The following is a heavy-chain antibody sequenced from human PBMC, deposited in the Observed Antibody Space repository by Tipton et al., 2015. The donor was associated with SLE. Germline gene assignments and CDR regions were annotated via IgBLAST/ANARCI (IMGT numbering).Heavy chain of an antibody. CDR3: ARGWGGYYNY. CDR2: ISSRGDTI. J-gene: IGHJ4*02. CDR1: GGSFSGYW. D-gene: IGHD1-26*01. V-gene: IGHV3-11*04. Sequence: LSLTCAVYGGSFSGYWTWIRQPPGKGLEWVSFISSRGDTIYYADSVKGRFTVSRDNAKNSLYLQMNSLRAEDTATYYCARGWGGYYNYWGQGTLVTVSS.